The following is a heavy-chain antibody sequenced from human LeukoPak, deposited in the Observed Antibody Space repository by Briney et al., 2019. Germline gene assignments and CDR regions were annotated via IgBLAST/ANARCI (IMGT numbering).Heavy chain of an antibody. CDR1: GGSISSYY. CDR3: ARGFGAGNYYYGWFDP. Sequence: SETLSLTCSVSGGSISSYYWSWIRQPPGKGLEWVGNIYDSGSANYNPSLKSRVSISRDMSKNQLSLMLSSVTAADTAVYYCARGFGAGNYYYGWFDPWGQGTLVSVSS. V-gene: IGHV4-59*08. CDR2: IYDSGSA. D-gene: IGHD3-10*01. J-gene: IGHJ5*02.